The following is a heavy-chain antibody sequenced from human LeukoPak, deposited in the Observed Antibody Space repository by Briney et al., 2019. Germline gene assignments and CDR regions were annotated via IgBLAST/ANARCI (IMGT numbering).Heavy chain of an antibody. CDR1: GFTFISYA. D-gene: IGHD2-2*01. CDR3: AKGPSSTTCCPFDY. CDR2: LTGSGDAT. J-gene: IGHJ4*02. Sequence: PGGSLRLSCAASGFTFISYAMAWVRQAPGKGLEWVSVLTGSGDATYYADSVKGRFIISIDNSKNTLYLQINNLRAEDTAVYYCAKGPSSTTCCPFDYWGQGTLVTVSS. V-gene: IGHV3-23*01.